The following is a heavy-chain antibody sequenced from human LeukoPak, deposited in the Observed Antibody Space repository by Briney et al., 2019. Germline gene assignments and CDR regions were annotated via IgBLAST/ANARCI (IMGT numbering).Heavy chain of an antibody. CDR1: GGSVSSDSCF. D-gene: IGHD1-26*01. Sequence: SETLSLTCTVSGGSVSSDSCFWSWIRQPPGKGLEWIGYIYYSGSTNYNPSLKSRVTISVDTSKNQFSLKLSSVTAADTAVYYCARAIGSYYRLYFDLWGRGTLVTVSS. CDR2: IYYSGST. J-gene: IGHJ2*01. CDR3: ARAIGSYYRLYFDL. V-gene: IGHV4-61*01.